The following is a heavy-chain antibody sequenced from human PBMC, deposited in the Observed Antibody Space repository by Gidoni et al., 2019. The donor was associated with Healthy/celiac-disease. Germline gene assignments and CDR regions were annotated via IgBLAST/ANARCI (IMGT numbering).Heavy chain of an antibody. CDR2: FDTEDGET. CDR3: ATVGKWELPTAFDY. J-gene: IGHJ4*02. D-gene: IGHD1-26*01. CDR1: GYTLTELS. V-gene: IGHV1-24*01. Sequence: QVQLVQSGSAVNKPGASVKVSCKVSGYTLTELSMHWVRQAPGKGLEWMGGFDTEDGETIYAQKFQGRVTMTEDTSTDTAYMELSSLRSEDTAVYYCATVGKWELPTAFDYWGQGTLVTVSS.